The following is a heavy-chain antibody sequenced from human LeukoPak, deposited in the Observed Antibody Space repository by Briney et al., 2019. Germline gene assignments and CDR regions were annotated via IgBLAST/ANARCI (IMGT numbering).Heavy chain of an antibody. CDR2: INCGDGYT. Sequence: ASVKVSCKASGYTLTSSHAHWVRQAPGQGLEWMGIINCGDGYTNYTQKFQGRVSVTSDTSMSTIYMELSSLRAEDTAIYYCARDRGGSYSIDYWGQGTLVTVSS. J-gene: IGHJ4*02. V-gene: IGHV1-46*01. CDR1: GYTLTSSH. D-gene: IGHD1-26*01. CDR3: ARDRGGSYSIDY.